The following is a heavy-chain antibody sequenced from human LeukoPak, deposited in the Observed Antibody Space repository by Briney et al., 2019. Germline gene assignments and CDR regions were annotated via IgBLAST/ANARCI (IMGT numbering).Heavy chain of an antibody. CDR3: ARSRGGFYHY. CDR1: GFTFSNGW. V-gene: IGHV3-74*01. CDR2: FDTDGSKT. D-gene: IGHD2/OR15-2a*01. Sequence: GGSLRLSCAASGFTFSNGWVHWVRQAPGKGLVWVSRFDTDGSKTTYADSVKGRFTISRDNAKNTLYLQMNSLRVEDTTVYYCARSRGGFYHYWGQGTLVTVSS. J-gene: IGHJ4*02.